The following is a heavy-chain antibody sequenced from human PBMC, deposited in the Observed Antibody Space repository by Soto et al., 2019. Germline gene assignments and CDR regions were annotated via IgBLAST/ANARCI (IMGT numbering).Heavy chain of an antibody. J-gene: IGHJ6*02. CDR1: GYTFSSYA. V-gene: IGHV3-23*01. CDR3: ARYIPGVRYYGMDV. Sequence: GGSLRLSCAASGYTFSSYAMKWVRQAPGKGLEWVSLIGESGTPTYYADSVKGRFTISRDNSGNTLFLEMYSLRAEDTAVYYCARYIPGVRYYGMDVWGQGTTVTVSS. D-gene: IGHD2-2*01. CDR2: IGESGTPT.